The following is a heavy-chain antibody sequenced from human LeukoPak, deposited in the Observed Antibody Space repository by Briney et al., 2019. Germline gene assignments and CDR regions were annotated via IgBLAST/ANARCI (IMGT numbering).Heavy chain of an antibody. CDR1: GFTFSSYW. Sequence: GGSLRLSRAASGFTFSSYWMHWVRQAPGKGLVWVSRINSDGSSTSYADSVKGRFTISRDNAKNTLYLQMNSLRAEDTAVYYCARVIRDFWSGDVHFDYWGQGTLVTVSS. J-gene: IGHJ4*02. V-gene: IGHV3-74*01. D-gene: IGHD3-3*01. CDR2: INSDGSST. CDR3: ARVIRDFWSGDVHFDY.